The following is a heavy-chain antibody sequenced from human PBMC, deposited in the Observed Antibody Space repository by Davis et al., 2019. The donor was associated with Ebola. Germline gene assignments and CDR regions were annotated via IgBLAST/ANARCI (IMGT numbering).Heavy chain of an antibody. CDR2: IFTGDSDT. V-gene: IGHV5-51*01. Sequence: GESLKISCQDSGNSFSSHWIGWVRQMPGKGLEWMGIIFTGDSDTRYSPSFRGQVTISADKSFKTAYLQWSSLKASDTAMYYCARGLRYGGNSGWYFDLWGRGTLVTVSS. D-gene: IGHD4-23*01. CDR3: ARGLRYGGNSGWYFDL. J-gene: IGHJ2*01. CDR1: GNSFSSHW.